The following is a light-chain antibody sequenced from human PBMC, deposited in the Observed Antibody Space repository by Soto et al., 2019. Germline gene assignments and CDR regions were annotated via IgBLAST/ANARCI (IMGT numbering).Light chain of an antibody. V-gene: IGKV3-20*01. CDR2: GAS. Sequence: EIVLTQSPGTLSLSPGERATLSCRASQSVSSSYLAWYQQKPGQAPRLLIYGASGRATGIPDRFSGSGSGTDFTLTISRLEAEDVSVYYCQQYGSSRTFGQGTKVEIK. J-gene: IGKJ1*01. CDR1: QSVSSSY. CDR3: QQYGSSRT.